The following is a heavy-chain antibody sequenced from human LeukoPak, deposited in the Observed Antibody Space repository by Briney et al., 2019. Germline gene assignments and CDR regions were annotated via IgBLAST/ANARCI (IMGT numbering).Heavy chain of an antibody. CDR2: ISSSSSTI. D-gene: IGHD3-10*01. CDR3: ARAGFSFSDYYGSFFDY. CDR1: GFTFSSYS. Sequence: GGSLRLSCAASGFTFSSYSMNWVRQAPGKGLEWVSYISSSSSTIYYADSVKGRFTISRDDAKNSLYVQMNSLRVEATGVYYCARAGFSFSDYYGSFFDYWGQGTLVTVSS. V-gene: IGHV3-48*01. J-gene: IGHJ4*02.